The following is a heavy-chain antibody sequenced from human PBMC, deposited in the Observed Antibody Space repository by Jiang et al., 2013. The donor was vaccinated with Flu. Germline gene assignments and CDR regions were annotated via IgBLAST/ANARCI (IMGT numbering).Heavy chain of an antibody. CDR3: ARDSGSYVFDY. CDR1: GGSISSYY. V-gene: IGHV4-59*01. J-gene: IGHJ4*02. D-gene: IGHD1-26*01. CDR2: MFYSGST. Sequence: GPGLVKPSETLSLTCTVSGGSISSYYWSWIRQPPGKGLEWIGYMFYSGSTNYNPSLKSRVTISVDTSKNQFSLKLSSVTAADTAVYYCARDSGSYVFDYWGQGTLVTVSS.